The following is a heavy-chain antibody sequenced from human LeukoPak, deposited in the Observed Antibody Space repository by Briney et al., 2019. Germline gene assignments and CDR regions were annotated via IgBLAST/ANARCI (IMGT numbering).Heavy chain of an antibody. CDR1: GGTFSSYA. CDR3: ARDPPYYDSSGYYGAFDI. D-gene: IGHD3-22*01. Sequence: ASVKVSCKASGGTFSSYAISWVRQAPGQGLEWMGIINPSGGSTSYAQKFQGRVTMTRDMSTSTVYMELSSLRSEDTAVYYCARDPPYYDSSGYYGAFDIWGQGTMVTVSS. CDR2: INPSGGST. V-gene: IGHV1-46*01. J-gene: IGHJ3*02.